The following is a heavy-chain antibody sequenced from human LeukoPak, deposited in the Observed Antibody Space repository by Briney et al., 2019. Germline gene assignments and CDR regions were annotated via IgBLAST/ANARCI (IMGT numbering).Heavy chain of an antibody. CDR3: ARDLSGGFEY. V-gene: IGHV3-30*03. D-gene: IGHD3-10*01. CDR1: GYTFSSHS. J-gene: IGHJ4*02. Sequence: GGSLRLSCAASGYTFSSHSMHWVRQAPGRGLEWVADISKDGDNKYYADSVKGRFTISRDNSKNMLYLQMNSLRVEDTAVYYCARDLSGGFEYWGQGTLVTVSS. CDR2: ISKDGDNK.